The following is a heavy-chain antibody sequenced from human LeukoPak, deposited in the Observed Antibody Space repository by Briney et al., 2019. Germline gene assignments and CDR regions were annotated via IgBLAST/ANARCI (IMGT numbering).Heavy chain of an antibody. V-gene: IGHV4-59*01. J-gene: IGHJ5*02. CDR1: GGSISSYY. Sequence: PSETLSLTCTVSGGSISSYYWSWIRQPPGKGLEWIGYIYYSGSTNYNPSLKSRVTISVDTSKNQFSLKLSSVTAADTAVYCCARDWAITYYDFWSGQTRRINWFDPWGQGTLVTVSS. CDR2: IYYSGST. CDR3: ARDWAITYYDFWSGQTRRINWFDP. D-gene: IGHD3-3*01.